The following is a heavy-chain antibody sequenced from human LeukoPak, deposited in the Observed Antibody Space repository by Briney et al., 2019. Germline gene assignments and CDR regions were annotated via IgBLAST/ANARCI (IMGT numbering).Heavy chain of an antibody. Sequence: ASVKVSCKASGYTFTNYSISWVRQAPGQGLEWMGWINPNSGGTNYAQKFQGRVTMTRDTSISTAYMELSRLRSDDTAVYYCARDSSYCSGGSCPYYYMDVWGKGTTVTISS. J-gene: IGHJ6*03. CDR1: GYTFTNYS. CDR3: ARDSSYCSGGSCPYYYMDV. CDR2: INPNSGGT. V-gene: IGHV1-2*02. D-gene: IGHD2-15*01.